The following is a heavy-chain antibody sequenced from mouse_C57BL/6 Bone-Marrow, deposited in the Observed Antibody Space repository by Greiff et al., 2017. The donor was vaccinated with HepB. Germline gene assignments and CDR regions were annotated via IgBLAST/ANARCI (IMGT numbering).Heavy chain of an antibody. D-gene: IGHD3-2*02. CDR3: TAQADY. Sequence: QVQLQQPGAELVMPGASVKLSCKASGYTFTSYWMHWVKQRPGQGLEWIGEIDPSDSYTNYNQKFKGKSTLTVDKSSSTAYMQLSSLTSEDSAVYYCTAQADYWGQVTTLTVSS. CDR1: GYTFTSYW. J-gene: IGHJ2*01. CDR2: IDPSDSYT. V-gene: IGHV1-69*01.